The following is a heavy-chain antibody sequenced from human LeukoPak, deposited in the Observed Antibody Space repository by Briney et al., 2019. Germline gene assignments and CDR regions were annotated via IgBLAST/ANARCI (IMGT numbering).Heavy chain of an antibody. CDR3: ASGGYYGSSGYYYPSLQH. Sequence: SETLSLTCTISGGSISSYYWSWIRQPPGKGLEWIGYIYYSGSTNYNPSLKSRVTISVDTSKNQFSLKLSSVTAADTAVYYCASGGYYGSSGYYYPSLQHWGQGTLVTVSS. D-gene: IGHD3-22*01. CDR2: IYYSGST. J-gene: IGHJ1*01. V-gene: IGHV4-59*01. CDR1: GGSISSYY.